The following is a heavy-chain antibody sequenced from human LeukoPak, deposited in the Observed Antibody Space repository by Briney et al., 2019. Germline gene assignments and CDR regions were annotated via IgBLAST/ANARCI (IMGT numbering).Heavy chain of an antibody. D-gene: IGHD6-19*01. CDR2: IFYSGNI. Sequence: PSETLSLTCTVSGGSISSSSYYWGWIRQPPGKGLEWIGSIFYSGNIYYNASLKSRVTISVDTSKNHFSLKLSSVTSADTAVYYCARRSSGGGLFDYWGQGTLVTVSS. CDR1: GGSISSSSYY. CDR3: ARRSSGGGLFDY. V-gene: IGHV4-39*02. J-gene: IGHJ4*02.